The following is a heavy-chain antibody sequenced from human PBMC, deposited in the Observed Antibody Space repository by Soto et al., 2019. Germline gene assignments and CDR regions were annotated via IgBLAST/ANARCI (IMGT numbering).Heavy chain of an antibody. V-gene: IGHV4-30-4*01. CDR1: GGSISSGDYY. CDR3: AREPVTCSSTSCPLDY. Sequence: QVQLQESGPGLVKPSQTLSLTCTVSGGSISSGDYYWSWIRQPPGKGLEWIGYIYYSGSTYYSPSLKSRVTISVDTSKNQFSLKLSSVTAADTAVYYCAREPVTCSSTSCPLDYWGQGTLVTVSS. J-gene: IGHJ4*02. CDR2: IYYSGST. D-gene: IGHD2-2*01.